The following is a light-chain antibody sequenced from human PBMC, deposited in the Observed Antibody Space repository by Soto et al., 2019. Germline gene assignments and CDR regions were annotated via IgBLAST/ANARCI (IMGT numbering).Light chain of an antibody. CDR3: HQYGSSPPYT. Sequence: EVVLTQSPGTLSLSPGESATLSCRASQSVSNNYFAWYQQKPGQAPRLLIFGSSDRATGIPDRFSGSGSWTDFTLTISRLEPEDFAVDYCHQYGSSPPYTFGQGTKLEIK. J-gene: IGKJ2*01. CDR1: QSVSNNY. CDR2: GSS. V-gene: IGKV3-20*01.